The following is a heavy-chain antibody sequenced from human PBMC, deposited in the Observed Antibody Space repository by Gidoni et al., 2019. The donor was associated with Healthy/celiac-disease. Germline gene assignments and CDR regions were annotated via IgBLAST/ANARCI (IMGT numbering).Heavy chain of an antibody. V-gene: IGHV3-23*01. Sequence: EVQLLESGGGLVQPGGSLRLSCAASGLPFSSYAMSWVRQAPGKGLEWVSAISGSGGSTYYADSVKGRFTISRDNSKNTLYLQMNSLRAEDTAVYYCAKGFMTTKYYFDYWGQGTLVTVSS. J-gene: IGHJ4*02. CDR2: ISGSGGST. CDR1: GLPFSSYA. D-gene: IGHD4-4*01. CDR3: AKGFMTTKYYFDY.